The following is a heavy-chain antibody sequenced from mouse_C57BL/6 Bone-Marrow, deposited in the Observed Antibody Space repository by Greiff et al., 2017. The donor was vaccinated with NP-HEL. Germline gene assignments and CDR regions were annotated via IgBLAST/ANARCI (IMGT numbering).Heavy chain of an antibody. D-gene: IGHD1-1*01. CDR2: IIPSYCGT. CDR1: FFTFPSSC. CDR3: ARDGVVAYYAMDY. V-gene: IGHV1-53*01. J-gene: IGHJ4*01. Sequence: SVPLSFTSSFFTFPSSCLHFFLPIPFHCLACLFYIIPSYCGTNKNEKFKSKATLTVDKSSSTAYMQLSSLTSEDSAVYYCARDGVVAYYAMDYWGQGTSVTVSS.